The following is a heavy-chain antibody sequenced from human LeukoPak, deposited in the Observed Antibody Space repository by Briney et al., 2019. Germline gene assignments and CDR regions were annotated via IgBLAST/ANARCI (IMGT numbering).Heavy chain of an antibody. CDR1: GDSISSRNW. CDR3: ARGRNRRLDI. D-gene: IGHD2/OR15-2a*01. V-gene: IGHV4-4*02. CDR2: IDQSGRP. Sequence: NPSETLSLTCAVSGDSISSRNWWSWVRQSPEKGLEWIGEIDQSGRPTYSPSLMSRATISADKSKNQFSLKLNSVTAADTAVYYCARGRNRRLDIWGQGTMVTVSS. J-gene: IGHJ3*02.